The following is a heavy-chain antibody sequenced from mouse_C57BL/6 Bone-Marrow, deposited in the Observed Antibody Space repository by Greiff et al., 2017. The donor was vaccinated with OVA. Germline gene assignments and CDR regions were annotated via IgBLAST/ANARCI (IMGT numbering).Heavy chain of an antibody. CDR1: GYTFTGYW. V-gene: IGHV1-9*01. J-gene: IGHJ3*01. D-gene: IGHD1-1*01. CDR2: ILPGSGST. CDR3: ARFPFITTVVAEDWFAY. Sequence: QVQLQQSGAELMKPGASVKLSCKATGYTFTGYWIEWVKQRPGHGLEWIGEILPGSGSTNNNEKFKGKATFTADTSYNTAYMQLSSLTTEDSAIYYCARFPFITTVVAEDWFAYWGQGTLVTVSA.